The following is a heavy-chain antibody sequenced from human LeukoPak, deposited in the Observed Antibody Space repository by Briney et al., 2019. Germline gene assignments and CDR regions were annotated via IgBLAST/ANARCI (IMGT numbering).Heavy chain of an antibody. D-gene: IGHD3-22*01. J-gene: IGHJ4*02. V-gene: IGHV4-59*08. CDR3: ARLYYDSSGYGYYFDY. CDR1: GGSISSYY. CDR2: IYYSGST. Sequence: SETLSLTCTVSGGSISSYYWSWIRQPPGKGLEWIGYIYYSGSTNYNPSLKSRVTISVDRSKNQFSLKLSSVTAADTAVYYCARLYYDSSGYGYYFDYWGQGTLVTVPS.